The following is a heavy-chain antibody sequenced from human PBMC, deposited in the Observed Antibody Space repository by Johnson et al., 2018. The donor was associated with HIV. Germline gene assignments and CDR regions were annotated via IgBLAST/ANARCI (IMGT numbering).Heavy chain of an antibody. D-gene: IGHD3-16*01. Sequence: VQLVESGGGMVQPGGSLRLSCAASAFTFSSYAMHWVRQAPGKGLEWVALISYDGSNKYYADYVKGRFTISRDNSKNTLYMQMNSLRAEETAVFYCASGALGGWVDAVDIWGQGTMVTVSS. CDR1: AFTFSSYA. J-gene: IGHJ3*02. V-gene: IGHV3-30-3*01. CDR3: ASGALGGWVDAVDI. CDR2: ISYDGSNK.